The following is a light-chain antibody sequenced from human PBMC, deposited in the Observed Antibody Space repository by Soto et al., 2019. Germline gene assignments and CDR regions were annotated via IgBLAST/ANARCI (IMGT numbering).Light chain of an antibody. CDR1: QSISSY. CDR3: QQRTNWPPSLT. J-gene: IGKJ4*01. V-gene: IGKV3-11*01. Sequence: EIVLTQSPATLSLSPGERATLSCRASQSISSYLAWYQQKPGQAPRLLMYDISNRATGIPARFSGSGSGTDFTLTISSLEPEDFAVYYCQQRTNWPPSLTFGGGTKVEIK. CDR2: DIS.